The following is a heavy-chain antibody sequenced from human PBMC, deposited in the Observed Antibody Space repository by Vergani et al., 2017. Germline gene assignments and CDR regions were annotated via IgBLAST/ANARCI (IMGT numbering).Heavy chain of an antibody. D-gene: IGHD4-17*01. J-gene: IGHJ4*02. CDR2: IYTSGST. V-gene: IGHV4-4*07. CDR3: ARVPPYGDYVSYFDY. Sequence: QVQLQESGPGLVKPSETLSLTCTVSGGSISSYYWSWIRQPAGKGLEWIGRIYTSGSTNYNPSLKSRVTMSVDTSKNQFSLKLSSVTAADTAVYYCARVPPYGDYVSYFDYWGQGTLVTVSS. CDR1: GGSISSYY.